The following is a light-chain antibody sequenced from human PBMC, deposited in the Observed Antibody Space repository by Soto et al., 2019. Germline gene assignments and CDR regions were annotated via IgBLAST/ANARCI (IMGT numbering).Light chain of an antibody. CDR1: SSDVGGYNY. Sequence: QSALTQPASVSGSPGQSITISCTGTSSDVGGYNYVSWYQQHPGKAPKLMIYEVTNRPSGVSYRFSGSKSGNTASLTISGLLAEDEADYYCTSYTGSSTLLLFGGGTKLTVL. J-gene: IGLJ2*01. CDR2: EVT. V-gene: IGLV2-14*01. CDR3: TSYTGSSTLLL.